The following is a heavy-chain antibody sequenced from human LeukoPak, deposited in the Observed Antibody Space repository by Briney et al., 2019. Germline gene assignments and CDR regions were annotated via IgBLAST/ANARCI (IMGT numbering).Heavy chain of an antibody. CDR1: GGSISSSNW. D-gene: IGHD3-22*01. CDR2: IYYSGST. CDR3: ARVRDSSGYYYPLYFDL. Sequence: PSETLSLTCAVSGGSISSSNWWSWVRQPPGKGLEWIGYIYYSGSTNYNPSLKSRVTISVDTSKNQFSLKLSSVTAADTAVYYCARVRDSSGYYYPLYFDLWGRGTLVTVSS. J-gene: IGHJ2*01. V-gene: IGHV4-4*02.